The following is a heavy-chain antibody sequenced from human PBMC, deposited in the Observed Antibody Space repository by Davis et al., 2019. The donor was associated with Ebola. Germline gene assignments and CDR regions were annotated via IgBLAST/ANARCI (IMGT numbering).Heavy chain of an antibody. V-gene: IGHV3-11*04. Sequence: GESLKISCAASGFTFSDYYMNWIRQAPGKGLECISYISSSGSSIYYADSVRGRFSISRDNSENTLSLEMGSLRDDDMAVYYCARGHSLFNYHYGIDVWGQGTMVTVSS. J-gene: IGHJ6*02. D-gene: IGHD1-1*01. CDR3: ARGHSLFNYHYGIDV. CDR1: GFTFSDYY. CDR2: ISSSGSSI.